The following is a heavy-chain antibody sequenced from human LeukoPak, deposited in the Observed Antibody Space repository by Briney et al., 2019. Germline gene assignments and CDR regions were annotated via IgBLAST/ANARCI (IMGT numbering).Heavy chain of an antibody. D-gene: IGHD3-16*02. Sequence: PGGSLRLSCAASGFTFSSYAMSWVRQAPGKGLEWVSAISGSGGSTYYADSVKGRFTISRDNSKNTLYLQMNSLRAEDTAVYYCVKDMVGGGLGELSDFNYDYWGQGTLVTVSS. CDR2: ISGSGGST. J-gene: IGHJ4*02. CDR3: VKDMVGGGLGELSDFNYDY. V-gene: IGHV3-23*01. CDR1: GFTFSSYA.